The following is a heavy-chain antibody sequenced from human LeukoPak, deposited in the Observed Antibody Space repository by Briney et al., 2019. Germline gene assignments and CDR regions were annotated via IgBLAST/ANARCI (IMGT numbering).Heavy chain of an antibody. CDR2: INPSSGTT. D-gene: IGHD3-22*01. CDR1: GDTFTTSY. Sequence: ASVKVSCKASGDTFTTSYIHWVRQPPGQGLEWMGIINPSSGTTSYAQEFQGRVTMTRDMSSSTVYMQLSSLRSEDTAMYFCARGSTIGYYYDTSAPGTDFWGQGTLVTVSS. J-gene: IGHJ4*02. CDR3: ARGSTIGYYYDTSAPGTDF. V-gene: IGHV1-46*01.